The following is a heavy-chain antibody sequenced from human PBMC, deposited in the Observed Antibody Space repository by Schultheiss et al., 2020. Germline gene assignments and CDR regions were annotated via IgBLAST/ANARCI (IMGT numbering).Heavy chain of an antibody. CDR1: GFTFSSYA. CDR2: ISYDGSNK. CDR3: AREFITMVQVYGMDV. D-gene: IGHD3-10*01. Sequence: SCAASGFTFSSYAMHWVRQAPGKGLEWVAVISYDGSNKYYADSVKGRFTISRDNSKNTLYLQMNSLRAEDTAVYYCAREFITMVQVYGMDVWGQGTTVTVSS. V-gene: IGHV3-30-3*01. J-gene: IGHJ6*02.